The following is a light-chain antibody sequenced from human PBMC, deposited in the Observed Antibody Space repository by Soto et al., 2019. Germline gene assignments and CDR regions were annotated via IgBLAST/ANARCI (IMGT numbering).Light chain of an antibody. J-gene: IGKJ5*01. Sequence: ELVLTQSPGILSLSPGERASLSCGARQSISSSFLAWYQQKPGQAPRLLIYGASSRATGIPDRFSGSGSGTDFTLTISRLEPEDSAVYYCQQRHMWPITFGQGTRLEI. CDR1: QSISSSF. CDR3: QQRHMWPIT. CDR2: GAS. V-gene: IGKV3D-20*02.